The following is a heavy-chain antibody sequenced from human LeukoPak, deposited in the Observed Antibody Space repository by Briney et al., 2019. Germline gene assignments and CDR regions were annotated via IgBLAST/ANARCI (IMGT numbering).Heavy chain of an antibody. V-gene: IGHV3-23*01. CDR2: IISIGGNT. D-gene: IGHD3-10*01. Sequence: PGGSLRLSCAASAFTFTNFGMTWVRQAPGKGLEWVACIISIGGNTYYADSRKGRLTISRDNSKNTVYLQMNSLRAEDTAIYYCAKGGSGSYYYYNGMDVWGQGTTVTVSS. CDR1: AFTFTNFG. CDR3: AKGGSGSYYYYNGMDV. J-gene: IGHJ6*02.